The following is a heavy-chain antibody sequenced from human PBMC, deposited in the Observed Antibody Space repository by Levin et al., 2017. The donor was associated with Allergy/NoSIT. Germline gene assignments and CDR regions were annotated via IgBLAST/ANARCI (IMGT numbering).Heavy chain of an antibody. V-gene: IGHV4-31*03. CDR1: GAAISSGPYY. Sequence: SETLSLTCTVSGAAISSGPYYWGWIRQHPGKGLEWIGHSYHSGAAYYNPSLQSRVTISVDTSKNQFSPIVSSVTAADTAMYYCARVRAAAGKGWFDPWGQGTLVTVSS. CDR3: ARVRAAAGKGWFDP. D-gene: IGHD6-13*01. J-gene: IGHJ5*02. CDR2: SYHSGAA.